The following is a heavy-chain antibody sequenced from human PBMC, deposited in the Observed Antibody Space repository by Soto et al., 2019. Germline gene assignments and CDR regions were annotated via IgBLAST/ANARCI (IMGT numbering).Heavy chain of an antibody. CDR3: PRDWDYCIALYRSDAFDL. CDR2: TYYRSKWYN. J-gene: IGHJ3*01. V-gene: IGHV6-1*01. Sequence: SQTLSLTCAISGDSVSSNNAAWNWIRQSPSRGLEWLGRTYYRSKWYNHYAVSVKSRITVNPDTSENQFSLQLNSVTPEDTAGHYPPRDWDYCIALYRSDAFDLWGQRTMATGSS. CDR1: GDSVSSNNAA. D-gene: IGHD6-25*01.